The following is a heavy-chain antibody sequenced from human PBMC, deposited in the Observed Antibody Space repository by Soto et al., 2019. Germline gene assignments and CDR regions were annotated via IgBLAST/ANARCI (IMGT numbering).Heavy chain of an antibody. D-gene: IGHD1-7*01. V-gene: IGHV4-30-2*01. CDR3: ARLFSNFWHYFES. Sequence: SETLSLTCAVSGGSIRSGGYSWSWSRQPPGKGLEWIGNIYHSGSTYYSPSLRSRVTISVDRSKNQFSLKLSSVTAADTAVYYCARLFSNFWHYFESWGQGTLVTVSS. CDR2: IYHSGST. CDR1: GGSIRSGGYS. J-gene: IGHJ4*02.